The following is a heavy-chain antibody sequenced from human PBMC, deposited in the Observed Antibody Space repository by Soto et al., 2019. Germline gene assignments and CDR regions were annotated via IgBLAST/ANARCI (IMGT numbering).Heavy chain of an antibody. V-gene: IGHV3-7*01. CDR2: IDQGGSER. CDR3: VCGGNYFVY. CDR1: GFSFDTYW. D-gene: IGHD3-16*01. Sequence: ESGGGLVQPGGSLRLSCAASGFSFDTYWMTWVRQPPGKGLEWVANIDQGGSERYYVDSVRGRSTISRDNDKNSLYLQMNSLRAEDTAVYYCVCGGNYFVYWGQGTLVTVSP. J-gene: IGHJ4*02.